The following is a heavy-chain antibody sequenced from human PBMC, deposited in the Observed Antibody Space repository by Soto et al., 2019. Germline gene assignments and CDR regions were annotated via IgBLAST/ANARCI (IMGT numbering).Heavy chain of an antibody. CDR3: ARGIGYWYFDL. CDR2: ISSSISYI. Sequence: PXGSLRLSFAASGFTVSSYRMNWVRQAPGKGLEWVSSISSSISYIYYADSVKGRFTISRDNAKNSLYLQMNSLRAEDTAVYYCARGIGYWYFDLWGRRTLVTVSS. J-gene: IGHJ2*01. V-gene: IGHV3-21*01. CDR1: GFTVSSYR.